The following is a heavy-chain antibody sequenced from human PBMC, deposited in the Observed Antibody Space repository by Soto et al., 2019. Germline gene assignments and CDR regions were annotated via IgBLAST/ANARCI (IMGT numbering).Heavy chain of an antibody. J-gene: IGHJ4*02. CDR1: GFTFSNAW. CDR2: IKSKTDGGTT. Sequence: EVQLVESGGGLVKPGGSLRLSCAASGFTFSNAWMNWVRQAPGKGLEWVGRIKSKTDGGTTDYAAPVKGRFTISRDDSKNSLYLQMNSLKTEDTAVYYCTTGGLRWFLYRGLDYWGQGTLVTVSS. CDR3: TTGGLRWFLYRGLDY. D-gene: IGHD4-17*01. V-gene: IGHV3-15*07.